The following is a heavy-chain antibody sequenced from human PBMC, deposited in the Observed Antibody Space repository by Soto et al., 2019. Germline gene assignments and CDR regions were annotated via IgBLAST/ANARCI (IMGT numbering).Heavy chain of an antibody. V-gene: IGHV3-30*18. CDR1: GFTFSSYG. D-gene: IGHD5-12*01. J-gene: IGHJ4*02. CDR3: AKEVATILVDY. Sequence: QVQLVESGGGVVQPGRSLRLSCAASGFTFSSYGMHWVRQAPGKGLEWVAVISYDGSNKYYADSVKGRFTISRDNSKNTLYLQMNSLRAEDTAVYYCAKEVATILVDYWGQGTLVTVSS. CDR2: ISYDGSNK.